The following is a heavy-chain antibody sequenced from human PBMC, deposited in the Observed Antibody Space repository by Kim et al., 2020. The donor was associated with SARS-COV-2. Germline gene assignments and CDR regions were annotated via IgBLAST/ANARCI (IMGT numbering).Heavy chain of an antibody. CDR3: ARRSFWFGENGNFDL. J-gene: IGHJ2*01. CDR2: IYYSGST. Sequence: SETLSLTCTVSGGSISSSSYYWGWIRQPPGKGLEWIGSIYYSGSTYYNPSLKSRVTISVDTSKNQFSLKLSSVTAADTAVYYCARRSFWFGENGNFDLWGRGTLVTVSS. D-gene: IGHD3-10*01. CDR1: GGSISSSSYY. V-gene: IGHV4-39*01.